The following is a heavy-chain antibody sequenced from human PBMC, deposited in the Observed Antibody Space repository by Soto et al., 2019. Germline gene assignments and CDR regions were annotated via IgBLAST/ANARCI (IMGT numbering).Heavy chain of an antibody. CDR3: ARVTYDQYYFDY. V-gene: IGHV4-59*01. Sequence: SETLSLTCTVSGGSISSYYWSWIRQPPGKGLEWIGYIYYSGSTNYNPSLKSRVTISVDTSKNQFSLKLSSVTAADTAVYYCARVTYDQYYFDYWGQGTLVTVSS. CDR1: GGSISSYY. D-gene: IGHD3-22*01. CDR2: IYYSGST. J-gene: IGHJ4*02.